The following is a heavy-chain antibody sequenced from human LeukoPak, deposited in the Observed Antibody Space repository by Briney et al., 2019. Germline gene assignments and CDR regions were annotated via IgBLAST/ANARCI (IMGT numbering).Heavy chain of an antibody. CDR1: GASITSYH. J-gene: IGHJ4*02. D-gene: IGHD5-18*01. CDR2: IYITGST. CDR3: ARDGLYTSGYSYFDY. V-gene: IGHV4-4*07. Sequence: SETLSLTCTVSGASITSYHWSWIRQSAGKGLEWIGRIYITGSTNYNPSLKSRVTMSIDTSKDQFSLRVSSVTAADTAVYYCARDGLYTSGYSYFDYWGQGTLVSVSS.